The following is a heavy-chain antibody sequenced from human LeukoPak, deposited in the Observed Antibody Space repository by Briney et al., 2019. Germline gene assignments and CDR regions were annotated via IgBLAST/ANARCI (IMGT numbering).Heavy chain of an antibody. V-gene: IGHV1-3*03. CDR3: ARVIGFGELSLGY. Sequence: ASVTVSCKASGYTFTDYALHWVRQAPGQSLEWMGWITTGRGETRYSQEFQRRITFTRDKSASTVYMDLSDLRSEDTAVYYCARVIGFGELSLGYWGQGTLVTVSS. J-gene: IGHJ4*02. CDR2: ITTGRGET. D-gene: IGHD3-10*01. CDR1: GYTFTDYA.